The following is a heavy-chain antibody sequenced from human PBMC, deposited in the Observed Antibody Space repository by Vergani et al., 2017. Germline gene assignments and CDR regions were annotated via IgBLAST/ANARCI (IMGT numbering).Heavy chain of an antibody. Sequence: QMQLVQSGAEVKKTGSSVKVSCKASGYTFTYRYLHWVRQAPGQALEWMGWITPFNGNTNYAQKFQDRVTITRDRSMSQAYMELSSLRSEDTAMYYCALAESSTSCINSVCITPETGSWFDPWGQGTLVTVSS. CDR1: GYTFTYRY. CDR3: ALAESSTSCINSVCITPETGSWFDP. CDR2: ITPFNGNT. J-gene: IGHJ5*02. V-gene: IGHV1-45*02. D-gene: IGHD2-2*01.